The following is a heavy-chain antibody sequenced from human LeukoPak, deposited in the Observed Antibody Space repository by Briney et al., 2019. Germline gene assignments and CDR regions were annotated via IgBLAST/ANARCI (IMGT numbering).Heavy chain of an antibody. Sequence: GGSLRLSCAASGSTFSNAWMSWVRQAPGKGLEWVGRIKSKTDGGITDYAAPVKGRFTISRDDSKNTLYLQMNSLKTEDTAVYYCTTGPLWGEARDYWGQGTLVTVSS. D-gene: IGHD3-16*01. J-gene: IGHJ4*02. CDR1: GSTFSNAW. CDR3: TTGPLWGEARDY. CDR2: IKSKTDGGIT. V-gene: IGHV3-15*01.